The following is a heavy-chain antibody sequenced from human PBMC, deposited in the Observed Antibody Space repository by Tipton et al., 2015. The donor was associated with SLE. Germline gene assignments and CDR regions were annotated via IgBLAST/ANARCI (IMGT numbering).Heavy chain of an antibody. J-gene: IGHJ6*02. CDR3: ASATGGVYYDSSGYYYYYYGMDV. V-gene: IGHV4-59*07. Sequence: TLSLTCTVSGGSISSHYWSWIRQPPGKGLEWIGYIYYSGSTNYNPSLKSRVTISVDTSKNQFSLKLSSVTAADTAVYYCASATGGVYYDSSGYYYYYYGMDVWRQGTTVTVSS. CDR1: GGSISSHY. D-gene: IGHD3-22*01. CDR2: IYYSGST.